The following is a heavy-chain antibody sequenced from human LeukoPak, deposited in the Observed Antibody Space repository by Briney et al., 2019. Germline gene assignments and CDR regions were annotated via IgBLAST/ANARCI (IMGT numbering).Heavy chain of an antibody. D-gene: IGHD3-22*01. J-gene: IGHJ4*02. Sequence: GASVKVSCKASGYTFTGYYMHWVRQAPGQGLEWMGWINPNSGGTNYAQKFQGRVTMTRDTSISTAYMELSRLRSDDTAVYYCARDLGPYDSSGYEFDYWGQGTLVTVSS. CDR1: GYTFTGYY. CDR2: INPNSGGT. CDR3: ARDLGPYDSSGYEFDY. V-gene: IGHV1-2*02.